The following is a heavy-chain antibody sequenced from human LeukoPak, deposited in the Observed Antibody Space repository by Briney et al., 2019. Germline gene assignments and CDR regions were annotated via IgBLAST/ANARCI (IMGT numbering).Heavy chain of an antibody. Sequence: GGSLRLSCAASGFTFNSYSMNWVRQAPGKGLEWVSSISGSNSYIYYADSMKGRFTISRDNAKNTLYLQMNSLRAEDTAVYYCARVGDYGSGFDFWGQGTLVTVSS. CDR3: ARVGDYGSGFDF. J-gene: IGHJ4*02. CDR2: ISGSNSYI. CDR1: GFTFNSYS. V-gene: IGHV3-21*01. D-gene: IGHD3-10*01.